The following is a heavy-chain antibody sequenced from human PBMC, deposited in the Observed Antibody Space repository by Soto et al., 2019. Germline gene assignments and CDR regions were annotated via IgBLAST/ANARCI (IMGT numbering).Heavy chain of an antibody. D-gene: IGHD3-10*01. V-gene: IGHV4-30-2*01. CDR3: ARVPGP. CDR2: IYHSGST. CDR1: S. J-gene: IGHJ5*02. Sequence: SGGLGRQPPGKVLEWIGYIYHSGSTYYNPSLKSRVTISVDRSKNQFSLKLSSVTAADTAVPYCARVPGPWGQGTLVTVSS.